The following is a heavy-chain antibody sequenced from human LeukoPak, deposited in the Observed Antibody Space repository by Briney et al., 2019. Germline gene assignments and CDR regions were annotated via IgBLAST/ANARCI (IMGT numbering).Heavy chain of an antibody. CDR1: GGTFSSYA. CDR3: GDGTGFWSGYYTFDY. CDR2: IIPIFGTA. Sequence: SVKVSCKASGGTFSSYAIRWVRQAPGQGVEGMGGIIPIFGTANYAQKFQGRVTHTAEESPSTAYMGLSSLRFEDTAVDYFGDGTGFWSGYYTFDYWGQGTLVTVPP. V-gene: IGHV1-69*13. D-gene: IGHD3-3*01. J-gene: IGHJ4*02.